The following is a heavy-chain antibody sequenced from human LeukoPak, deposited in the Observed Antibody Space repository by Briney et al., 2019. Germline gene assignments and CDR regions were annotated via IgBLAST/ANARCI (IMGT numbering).Heavy chain of an antibody. Sequence: SETLSLTCTVSGGSISSSSHYWGWIRQPPGRGLGWIGSIYYSGSTYYNPSLKSRVTISVDTSKNQFSLKLSSVSAADTAVYHCARHIVVVSTPADWFDPWGQGTLVTVSS. CDR2: IYYSGST. V-gene: IGHV4-39*01. J-gene: IGHJ5*02. D-gene: IGHD2-21*01. CDR3: ARHIVVVSTPADWFDP. CDR1: GGSISSSSHY.